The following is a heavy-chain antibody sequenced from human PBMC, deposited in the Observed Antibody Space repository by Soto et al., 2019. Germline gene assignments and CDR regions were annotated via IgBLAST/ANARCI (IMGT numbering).Heavy chain of an antibody. D-gene: IGHD3-22*01. CDR3: AKGIPHYYDSSGYSYFDY. CDR2: ISGSGGST. Sequence: GGSLRLSCAASGFTFSSYAMSWVRQAPGKGLEWVSAISGSGGSTYYADSVKGRFTISRDNSKNTLYLQMNSLRAEDTAVYYCAKGIPHYYDSSGYSYFDYWGQGTLVTVSS. CDR1: GFTFSSYA. V-gene: IGHV3-23*01. J-gene: IGHJ4*02.